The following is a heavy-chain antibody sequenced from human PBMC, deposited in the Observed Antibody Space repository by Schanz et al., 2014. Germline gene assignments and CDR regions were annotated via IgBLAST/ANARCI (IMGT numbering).Heavy chain of an antibody. V-gene: IGHV3-21*01. CDR3: ARVHHYDPSGWGYFDY. Sequence: EVQLVESGGGLVKPGGSLRLSCAASGFTFSSYSMNWVRQAPGKGLEWVSSISSSSSYIYYADSVKGRFTISRDNAKNSLYLQMNSLRAEDTAVYYCARVHHYDPSGWGYFDYWGQGALVTDSS. CDR2: ISSSSSYI. J-gene: IGHJ4*02. CDR1: GFTFSSYS. D-gene: IGHD3-22*01.